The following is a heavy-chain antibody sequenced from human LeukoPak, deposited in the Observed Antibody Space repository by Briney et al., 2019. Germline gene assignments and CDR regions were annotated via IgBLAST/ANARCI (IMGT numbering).Heavy chain of an antibody. Sequence: PGGSLRLSCAASGFTFSSYEMNWVRQAPGKGLEWVSYISSSSSYTNYADSVKGRFTISRDNAKNSLYLQMNSLRAEDTAVYYCARFHDSSGYYKVTMRYFDYWGQGTLVTVSS. CDR1: GFTFSSYE. V-gene: IGHV3-21*05. CDR3: ARFHDSSGYYKVTMRYFDY. CDR2: ISSSSSYT. J-gene: IGHJ4*02. D-gene: IGHD3-22*01.